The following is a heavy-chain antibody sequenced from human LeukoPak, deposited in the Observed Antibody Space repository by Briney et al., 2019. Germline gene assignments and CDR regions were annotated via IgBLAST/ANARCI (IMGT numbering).Heavy chain of an antibody. Sequence: PSGTLSLTCAVSGGSISHLYWSWIRQPPGKGLEWIGYISYGKITVYNPYLKSRVTISVDTSKNQFSLNLESVTAADTAVYYCARASSRDDYYFDYWGQGTLVTVSS. CDR3: ARASSRDDYYFDY. CDR1: GGSISHLY. V-gene: IGHV4-59*11. J-gene: IGHJ4*02. D-gene: IGHD5-24*01. CDR2: ISYGKIT.